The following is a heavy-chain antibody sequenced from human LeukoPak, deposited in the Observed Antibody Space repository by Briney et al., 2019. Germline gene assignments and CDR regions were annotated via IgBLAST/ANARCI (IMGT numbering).Heavy chain of an antibody. CDR2: ISYDGTNK. Sequence: PGGSLRLSCAASGFTFRSYGMHWVRQAPGKGLDWVAVISYDGTNKYYADSVKGRFTISRDNAKNSLYLQMDSLRAEDTALYYCASGADYWGQGTLVTVSS. J-gene: IGHJ4*02. CDR1: GFTFRSYG. CDR3: ASGADY. V-gene: IGHV3-30*03. D-gene: IGHD3-10*01.